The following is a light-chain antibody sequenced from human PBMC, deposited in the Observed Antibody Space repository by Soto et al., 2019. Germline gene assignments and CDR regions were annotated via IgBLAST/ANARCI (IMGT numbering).Light chain of an antibody. CDR1: QSISSY. V-gene: IGKV1-39*01. Sequence: DIQMTQSPSSLSASVGDRVTITCRASQSISSYLNWYQQKPEKAPKLLIYAASSLQSGVPSRFSGSGSGTDVTLTISSLQPEDFATYYCQQSYSTPRYTFGQGTKLEIK. CDR3: QQSYSTPRYT. CDR2: AAS. J-gene: IGKJ2*01.